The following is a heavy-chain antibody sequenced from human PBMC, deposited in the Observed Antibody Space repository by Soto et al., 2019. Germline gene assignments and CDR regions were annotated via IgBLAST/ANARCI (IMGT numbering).Heavy chain of an antibody. CDR2: IYYSGST. Sequence: PSETLSLTCTVAGVSISSYYWSWIRQPPGKGLEWIGYIYYSGSTNYNPSLKSRVTISVDTSKNQFSLKLSSVTAADTAVYYCARRWGSAADYWGQGTLVTVSS. CDR3: ARRWGSAADY. CDR1: GVSISSYY. V-gene: IGHV4-59*08. J-gene: IGHJ4*02. D-gene: IGHD2-15*01.